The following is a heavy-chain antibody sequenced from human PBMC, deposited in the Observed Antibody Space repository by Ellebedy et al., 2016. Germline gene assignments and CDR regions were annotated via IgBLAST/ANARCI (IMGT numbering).Heavy chain of an antibody. Sequence: GSLRLXXTVSGGSISSGSYYWSWIRQPPGRALEWIGHIYYNGSPKLNPSLENRVTMSVDTSKKEFSLRLNYVTAADTAVYYCARGLYFDSSGYHYWFDPWGPGTRVTVSP. CDR1: GGSISSGSYY. J-gene: IGHJ5*02. CDR2: IYYNGSP. CDR3: ARGLYFDSSGYHYWFDP. V-gene: IGHV4-61*01. D-gene: IGHD3-22*01.